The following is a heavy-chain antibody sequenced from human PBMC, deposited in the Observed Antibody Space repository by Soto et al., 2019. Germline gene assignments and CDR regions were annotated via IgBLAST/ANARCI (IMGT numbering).Heavy chain of an antibody. J-gene: IGHJ5*02. D-gene: IGHD3-10*01. Sequence: EVQLVESGGGLVQPGGSLRLSCAASGFTFSSYWMHWVRQAPGKGLVWVSRINSDGSSTSYADSVKGRFTISRDNAKNTLYLQMNSLRAEDTAVYYCARGVGYYGSGSKGGGWFDPWGRGTLVTVSS. CDR2: INSDGSST. V-gene: IGHV3-74*01. CDR1: GFTFSSYW. CDR3: ARGVGYYGSGSKGGGWFDP.